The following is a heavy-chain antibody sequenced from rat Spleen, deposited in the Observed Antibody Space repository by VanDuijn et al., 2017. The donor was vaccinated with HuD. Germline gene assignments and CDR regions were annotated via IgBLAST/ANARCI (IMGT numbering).Heavy chain of an antibody. J-gene: IGHJ3*01. CDR3: TRGLSMSSTNYYYALFAY. CDR1: GYSITSNY. Sequence: EVQLQESGPGLVKPSQSLSLTCSVTGYSITSNYWGWIRKSPGNKMEWMGYIDYSGRTSYNPSLKSRIPITRDTSKNQFFLQLNSVTTEDTPTYYCTRGLSMSSTNYYYALFAYWGQGTLVTVSS. D-gene: IGHD1-6*01. CDR2: IDYSGRT. V-gene: IGHV3-1*01.